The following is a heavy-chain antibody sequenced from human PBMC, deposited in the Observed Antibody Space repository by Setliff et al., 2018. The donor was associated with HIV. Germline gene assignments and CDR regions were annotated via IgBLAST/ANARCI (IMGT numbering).Heavy chain of an antibody. CDR3: ARHPREEPERNYKFDS. Sequence: SETLSLTCTVSGSSISGYYWSWIRQSPGKGLEWIGYIHTNRGTKTNLSLKTRATVSLDTSKNQFFLRLTSVNATDTAIYYCARHPREEPERNYKFDSWGQGTLVTVSS. J-gene: IGHJ4*02. CDR2: IHTNRGT. CDR1: GSSISGYY. V-gene: IGHV4-4*09. D-gene: IGHD1-7*01.